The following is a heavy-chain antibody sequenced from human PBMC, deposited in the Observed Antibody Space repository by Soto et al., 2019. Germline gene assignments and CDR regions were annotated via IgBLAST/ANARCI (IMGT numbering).Heavy chain of an antibody. V-gene: IGHV4-31*03. CDR1: GGSISSGNYY. J-gene: IGHJ6*03. CDR3: ARQVRGQVPFRYDYYDYMDV. CDR2: IHYNGST. Sequence: QVQLQESGPGLVKPSETLSLTCTVSGGSISSGNYYWNWIRQHPGQGLEWIGHIHYNGSTSYNPSLKSRIAISLDTSKKQFSLRLSSVSAADTAMYYCARQVRGQVPFRYDYYDYMDVWGDGTTVTVSS. D-gene: IGHD3-10*01.